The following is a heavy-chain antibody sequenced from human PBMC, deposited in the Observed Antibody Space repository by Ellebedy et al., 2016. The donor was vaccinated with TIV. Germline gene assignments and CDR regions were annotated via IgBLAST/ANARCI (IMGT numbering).Heavy chain of an antibody. Sequence: PSETLSLTCTVSGVSISSHFWSWIRQPAGKGLEWIGRIYTSGPTNYNPSLKSRVTMSLDTSKDQISLRLSSVTAADTAGYYCGRDGPQWFDTFYLWGQGTMGTLSS. CDR1: GVSISSHF. J-gene: IGHJ3*01. CDR3: GRDGPQWFDTFYL. V-gene: IGHV4-4*07. CDR2: IYTSGPT. D-gene: IGHD3-22*01.